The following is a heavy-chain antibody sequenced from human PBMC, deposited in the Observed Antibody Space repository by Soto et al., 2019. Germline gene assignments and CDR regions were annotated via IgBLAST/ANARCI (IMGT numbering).Heavy chain of an antibody. D-gene: IGHD1-26*01. CDR2: ISGSADST. J-gene: IGHJ4*02. Sequence: GGSLRLSCAASGFTFRSYAINWVRQAPGKGLEWVSGISGSADSTYFADSVRGRFTISRDNSKSTLYLQMNSLRVEDTAIYYCAKAVGTTIDFAHFVFWGQGTLVTVSS. V-gene: IGHV3-23*01. CDR3: AKAVGTTIDFAHFVF. CDR1: GFTFRSYA.